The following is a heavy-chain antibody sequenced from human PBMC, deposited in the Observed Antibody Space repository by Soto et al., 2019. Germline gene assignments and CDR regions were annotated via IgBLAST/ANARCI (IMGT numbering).Heavy chain of an antibody. V-gene: IGHV4-39*01. CDR3: AGLGPYRD. Sequence: QLQLQESGPGLVKPSETLSLTCTVSGGSISSSSYYWGWIRQPPGKGLEWIGSIYYSGSTYYNPSLIRRSPFSVDTSKTQFSRALSSVTAADTAGYYCAGLGPYRDWGQGTLVTFSS. J-gene: IGHJ4*02. CDR2: IYYSGST. CDR1: GGSISSSSYY. D-gene: IGHD3-16*01.